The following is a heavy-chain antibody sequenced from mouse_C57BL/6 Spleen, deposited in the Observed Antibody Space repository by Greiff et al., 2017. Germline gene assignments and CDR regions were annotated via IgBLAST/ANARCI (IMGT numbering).Heavy chain of an antibody. Sequence: EVKLVESGGGLVKPGGSLKLSCAASGFTFSSYTMSWVRQTPEKRLEWVATISGGGGNTYYPDSVKGRFTISRDNAKNTLYLQMSSLRSEDTALYYCARQNRNWNYFDYWGQGTTLTVSS. J-gene: IGHJ2*01. V-gene: IGHV5-9*01. D-gene: IGHD4-1*01. CDR3: ARQNRNWNYFDY. CDR1: GFTFSSYT. CDR2: ISGGGGNT.